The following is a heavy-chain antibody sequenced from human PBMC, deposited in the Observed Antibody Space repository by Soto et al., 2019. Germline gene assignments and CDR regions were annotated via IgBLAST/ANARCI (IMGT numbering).Heavy chain of an antibody. CDR2: IYWDDDK. V-gene: IGHV2-5*02. CDR1: GFSLSTSGVG. J-gene: IGHJ4*02. CDR3: ADKSYYDSSGYYETPFDY. Sequence: QITLKESGPTLVKPTQTLTLTCTFSGFSLSTSGVGVGWIRQPPGKALEWLALIYWDDDKRYSPSLKSRLTITTDTSKNQVVLTMTNMDPVDTATYYCADKSYYDSSGYYETPFDYWGQGTLVTVSS. D-gene: IGHD3-22*01.